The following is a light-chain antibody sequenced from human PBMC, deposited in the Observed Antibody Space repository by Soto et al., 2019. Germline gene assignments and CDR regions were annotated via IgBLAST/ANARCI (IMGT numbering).Light chain of an antibody. CDR1: PRIRSN. Sequence: EIVMPQSPATLSVSPGESSALSCRASPRIRSNLGWYQQKPGQAPRLLIYGASTRATGIPARFSGSGSGTEFTLTISSLQSEDFAVYYCQQYNSWPPITVGQGKRLEIK. V-gene: IGKV3-15*01. J-gene: IGKJ5*01. CDR2: GAS. CDR3: QQYNSWPPIT.